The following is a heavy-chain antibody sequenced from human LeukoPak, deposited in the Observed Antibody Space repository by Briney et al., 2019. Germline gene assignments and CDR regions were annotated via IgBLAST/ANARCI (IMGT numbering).Heavy chain of an antibody. Sequence: SETLSLTCSVSGGFVTSYYWSWIRQPPGKGLEWIGYVYYSGTTYYNPSLKSRVTISVDTSKNQFSLKLRSVTAADTAVYYCARVTGYMIEDYFDYWGQGTLVTVSS. D-gene: IGHD3-22*01. CDR3: ARVTGYMIEDYFDY. CDR2: VYYSGTT. J-gene: IGHJ4*02. CDR1: GGFVTSYY. V-gene: IGHV4-59*02.